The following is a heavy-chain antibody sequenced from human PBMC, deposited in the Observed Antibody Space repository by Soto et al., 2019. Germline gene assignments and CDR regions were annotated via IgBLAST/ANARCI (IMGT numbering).Heavy chain of an antibody. CDR3: ARWGIAAGDY. V-gene: IGHV3-33*01. Sequence: QVQLVESGGGVVQPGRSLRLSCAASGFTFSSYGMHWVRQAPGKGLEWVAVIWYDGSNKYYADSVKGRFTIPRDNSKNTLYLKMNSLRAEDTAVYYGARWGIAAGDYWGQGTLVTVSS. J-gene: IGHJ4*02. CDR2: IWYDGSNK. CDR1: GFTFSSYG. D-gene: IGHD6-13*01.